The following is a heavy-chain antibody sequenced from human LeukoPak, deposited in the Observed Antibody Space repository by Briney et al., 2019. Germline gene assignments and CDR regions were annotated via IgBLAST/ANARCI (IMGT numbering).Heavy chain of an antibody. J-gene: IGHJ3*02. D-gene: IGHD3-10*01. CDR3: ARLLVRGVFDAFDI. CDR1: GYTFTGYY. V-gene: IGHV1-2*02. CDR2: INPNSGGT. Sequence: GASVKVSCKASGYTFTGYYMHWVRQAPGQGLEWMGWINPNSGGTNYAQKFQGRVTMTRDTSISTAYMELSRLRSDDTAVYYCARLLVRGVFDAFDIWGQGTMVTVSS.